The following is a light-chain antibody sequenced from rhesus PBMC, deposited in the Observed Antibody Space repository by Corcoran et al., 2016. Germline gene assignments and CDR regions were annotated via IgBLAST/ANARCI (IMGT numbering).Light chain of an antibody. CDR3: QHYYSTPWT. CDR1: QGITND. CDR2: EAS. J-gene: IGKJ1*01. Sequence: DIQMTQSPSSLSASVGDRVTITCRASQGITNDLSWYQQKPGETPKLLIYEASSLQSGIPSRFSGSGSGTDFTLPISSLPPEDFATYYCQHYYSTPWTFGQGTKVEIK. V-gene: IGKV1-25*01.